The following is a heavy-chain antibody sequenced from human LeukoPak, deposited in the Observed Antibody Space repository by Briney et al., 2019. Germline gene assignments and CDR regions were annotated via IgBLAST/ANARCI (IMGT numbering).Heavy chain of an antibody. CDR2: IYYSGST. D-gene: IGHD6-13*01. J-gene: IGHJ5*02. V-gene: IGHV4-31*03. CDR3: ARGAAVAAAGMGWFDP. Sequence: SETLSLTCTVSGGSISSGGYYWSWIRQHPGKGLEWIGYIYYSGSTYYNPSLKSRVTISVDTSKNQFSLKLSSVTAADTAVYYCARGAAVAAAGMGWFDPWGQGTLVTVSS. CDR1: GGSISSGGYY.